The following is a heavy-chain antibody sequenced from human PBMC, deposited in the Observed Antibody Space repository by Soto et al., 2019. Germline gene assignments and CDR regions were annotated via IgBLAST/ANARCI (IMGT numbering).Heavy chain of an antibody. V-gene: IGHV3-72*01. CDR1: GFSFSEYY. J-gene: IGHJ4*02. CDR2: SKNRANSYTT. D-gene: IGHD1-26*01. CDR3: ARDEGGTYIY. Sequence: EVQLVESGGGLVQPGGSLRLSCAASGFSFSEYYMDWVRQSPGKGLEWLGRSKNRANSYTTEYHTSVKGRFTISRDVSKNSLYLQMDSLEIDYTAVYFCARDEGGTYIYWGQGTQVIVSS.